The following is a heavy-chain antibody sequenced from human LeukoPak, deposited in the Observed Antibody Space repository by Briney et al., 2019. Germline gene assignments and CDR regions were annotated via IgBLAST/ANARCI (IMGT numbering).Heavy chain of an antibody. D-gene: IGHD3-10*01. CDR2: ISYDGSNK. CDR3: AREWSGFGELSGY. Sequence: GRTLGLSCVAAGFTFSNYGVHWVPKAPGKALEEGSLISYDGSNKFSSDCVKGRFTISNDNSKNTLYLQMNMRRAVDTAEYYCAREWSGFGELSGYWGQGTMVTVSS. V-gene: IGHV3-30*03. J-gene: IGHJ4*02. CDR1: GFTFSNYG.